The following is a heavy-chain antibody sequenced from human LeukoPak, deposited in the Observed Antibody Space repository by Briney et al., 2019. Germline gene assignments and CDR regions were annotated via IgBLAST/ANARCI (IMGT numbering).Heavy chain of an antibody. CDR3: VRVVTGSVDY. Sequence: PSETLSLTCTVSGGSISSHYWGWIRQPPGKGLEWIGYIYYTGDTNYTPSLKSRVTISVDTSKNQFSLNLGSVTAADTAIYYCVRVVTGSVDYWGQGTLVTVSS. D-gene: IGHD1-26*01. CDR1: GGSISSHY. J-gene: IGHJ4*02. CDR2: IYYTGDT. V-gene: IGHV4-59*11.